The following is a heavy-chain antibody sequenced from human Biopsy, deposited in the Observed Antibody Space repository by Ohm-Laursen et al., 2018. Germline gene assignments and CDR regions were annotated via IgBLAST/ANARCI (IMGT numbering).Heavy chain of an antibody. V-gene: IGHV3-74*01. CDR2: FNSDGSST. J-gene: IGHJ2*01. Sequence: SLRLSCAASGFTFSSYYMHWVRQAPGKGLVWVSRFNSDGSSTSYADSVKGRFTISRDNANNTLYLQMNSLRVEDTAVYYCARGGGGNSRDWYFDLWGRGTLVTVSS. D-gene: IGHD1-7*01. CDR3: ARGGGGNSRDWYFDL. CDR1: GFTFSSYY.